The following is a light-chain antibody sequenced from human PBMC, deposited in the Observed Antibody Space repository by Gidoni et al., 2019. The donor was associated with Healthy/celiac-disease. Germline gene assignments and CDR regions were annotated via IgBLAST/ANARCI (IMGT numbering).Light chain of an antibody. V-gene: IGLV1-44*01. CDR1: SSNIVSNT. J-gene: IGLJ3*02. CDR3: AAWDDSLNGWV. CDR2: SNN. Sequence: QSVLTQPPSASGTPGQRVTISCSGSSSNIVSNTVNWYQQLPGTAPKLPVYSNNTRPSGVPDRYSGSKSGTSASLAISGLQSEDEADYYCAAWDDSLNGWVFGGGTKLTVL.